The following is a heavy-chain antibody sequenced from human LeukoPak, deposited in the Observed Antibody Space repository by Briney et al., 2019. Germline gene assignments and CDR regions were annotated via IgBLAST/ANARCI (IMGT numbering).Heavy chain of an antibody. Sequence: ASVKVSCKASGYTFDTYGISWVRQAPGQGLEWMGWINVYKGNTVYAQKFQGRVTMTTDTSSSMVYMELRSLRSGDTAVYYCARHSWFGELLPLDYWGQGTLVTVSS. CDR2: INVYKGNT. J-gene: IGHJ4*02. CDR1: GYTFDTYG. CDR3: ARHSWFGELLPLDY. V-gene: IGHV1-18*01. D-gene: IGHD3-10*01.